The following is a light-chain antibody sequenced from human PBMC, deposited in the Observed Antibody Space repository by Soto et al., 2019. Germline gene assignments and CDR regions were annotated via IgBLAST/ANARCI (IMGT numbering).Light chain of an antibody. CDR1: RGLASSY. CDR3: QQYGSSPPYT. CDR2: AAS. J-gene: IGKJ2*01. V-gene: IGKV3-20*01. Sequence: DMVLTQSPGTLSLSPGERATLSCRASRGLASSYLGWYQQKPGQPPRLLLYAASKRATGIPDRFSGSGSGTDFTLTINRLEPEDSAVYYCQQYGSSPPYTFGQGTKAEI.